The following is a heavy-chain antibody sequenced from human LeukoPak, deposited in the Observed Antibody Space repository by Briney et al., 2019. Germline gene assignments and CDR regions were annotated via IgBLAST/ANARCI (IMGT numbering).Heavy chain of an antibody. V-gene: IGHV4-59*01. D-gene: IGHD6-13*01. CDR3: ARNGLYVSSRFDY. CDR1: GGSISSYS. J-gene: IGHJ4*02. Sequence: SETLSLTCTVSGGSISSYSWSWIRQPPGKGLEWIGNIYYSGSTNYNPSLKSRVTISVDTSKNQFSLKLSSVTAADTAVYYCARNGLYVSSRFDYWGQGTLVTVSS. CDR2: IYYSGST.